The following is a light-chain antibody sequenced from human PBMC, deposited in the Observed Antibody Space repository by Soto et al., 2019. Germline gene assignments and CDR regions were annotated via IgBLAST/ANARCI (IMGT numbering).Light chain of an antibody. J-gene: IGLJ2*01. CDR3: QAWDATTAA. CDR2: QDM. Sequence: SYELTQPPSVSVSPGQTASITCSGDKLGDKYASWYQQKPGQSPVMVIYQDMKRPSGIPERFSGSKSGNTATLTFSGTQAMDEADYYCQAWDATTAAFGGGTKLTVL. CDR1: KLGDKY. V-gene: IGLV3-1*01.